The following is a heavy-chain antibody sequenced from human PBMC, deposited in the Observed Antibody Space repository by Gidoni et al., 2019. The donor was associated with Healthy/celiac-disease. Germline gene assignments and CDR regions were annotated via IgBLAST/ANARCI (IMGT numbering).Heavy chain of an antibody. D-gene: IGHD3-22*01. CDR3: ARDTYYYDSSGYYSLAYFDY. Sequence: QVQLVQSGAEVKKPGSSVKVSCKASGGTFSSYAISWVRQAPGQGLEWMGGIIPIFGTANYAQKFQGRVTITADESTSTAYMELSSLRSEDTAVYYCARDTYYYDSSGYYSLAYFDYWGQGTLVTVSS. J-gene: IGHJ4*02. CDR1: GGTFSSYA. V-gene: IGHV1-69*01. CDR2: IIPIFGTA.